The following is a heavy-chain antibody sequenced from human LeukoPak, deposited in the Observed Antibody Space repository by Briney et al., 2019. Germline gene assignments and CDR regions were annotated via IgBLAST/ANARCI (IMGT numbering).Heavy chain of an antibody. J-gene: IGHJ4*02. CDR3: ARALLTGSYYDSSGYHFDY. V-gene: IGHV1-2*04. CDR1: GYTFTGYY. CDR2: INPNSGGT. D-gene: IGHD3-22*01. Sequence: ASVTVSCKASGYTFTGYYMHWVRQAPGQGLEWMGWINPNSGGTNYAQKFQGWVTMTRDTSISTAYMELSRLRSDDTAVYYCARALLTGSYYDSSGYHFDYWGQGTLVTVSS.